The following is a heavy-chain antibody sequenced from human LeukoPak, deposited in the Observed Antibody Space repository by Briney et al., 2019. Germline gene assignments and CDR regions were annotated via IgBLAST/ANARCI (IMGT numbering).Heavy chain of an antibody. CDR3: ARDLGYTYGQLPSFGY. J-gene: IGHJ4*02. D-gene: IGHD5-18*01. CDR1: GFTFSSYS. CDR2: ISSSSYI. Sequence: GGSLRLSCAASGFTFSSYSMNWVRQAPGKGLEWVSSISSSSYIYYADSVKGRFTISRDNAKNSLFLQMNSLRAEDTAVYYCARDLGYTYGQLPSFGYWGQGTLVTVSS. V-gene: IGHV3-21*01.